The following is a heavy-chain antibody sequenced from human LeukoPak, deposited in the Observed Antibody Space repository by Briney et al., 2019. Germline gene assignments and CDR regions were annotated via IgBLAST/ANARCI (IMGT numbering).Heavy chain of an antibody. Sequence: TGGSLRLSCAASGFTFSSYAMSWVRQAPGKGLEWVSAISGSGGSTYYADSVKGRFTISRDNSKNTLYLQMNSLRAEDTAVYYCAKDHYDSSGYYLGPFDYWGQGTLVTVSS. CDR1: GFTFSSYA. CDR3: AKDHYDSSGYYLGPFDY. CDR2: ISGSGGST. J-gene: IGHJ4*02. V-gene: IGHV3-23*01. D-gene: IGHD3-22*01.